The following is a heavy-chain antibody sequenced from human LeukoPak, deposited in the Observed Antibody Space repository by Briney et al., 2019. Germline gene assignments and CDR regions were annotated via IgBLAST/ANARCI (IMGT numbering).Heavy chain of an antibody. J-gene: IGHJ4*02. CDR3: AKDPGKYCSSTSCYTEDY. V-gene: IGHV3-11*04. D-gene: IGHD2-2*02. CDR1: GFTFSDYY. CDR2: ISSRGSTI. Sequence: GGPLRLSCAASGFTFSDYYMSWIRQAPGKGLEWVSYISSRGSTIYYADSVKGRFTISRDNAKNSLYLQMNSLRAEDTAVYYCAKDPGKYCSSTSCYTEDYWGQGTLVTVSS.